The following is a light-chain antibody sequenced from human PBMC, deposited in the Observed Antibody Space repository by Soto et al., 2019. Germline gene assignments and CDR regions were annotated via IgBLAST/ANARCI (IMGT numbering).Light chain of an antibody. J-gene: IGKJ5*01. CDR3: QQRSNWIT. Sequence: EIVMTQSPATLSVSPGERATVSCRASQSVSSNLAWYQQKPGQAPRLLIYGASTRATGIPARFSGSGSGTEFTLTISSLQSEDFAVYYCQQRSNWITFGQGTRLEIK. CDR2: GAS. V-gene: IGKV3-15*01. CDR1: QSVSSN.